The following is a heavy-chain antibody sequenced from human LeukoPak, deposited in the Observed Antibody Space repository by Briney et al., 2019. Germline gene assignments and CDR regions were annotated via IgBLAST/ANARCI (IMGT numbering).Heavy chain of an antibody. CDR2: INHSGST. Sequence: SETLSLTCVVYGGSFSGYYWSWIRQPPGKGLEWIGEINHSGSTNYNPSLKSRVTISVDTSKNQFSLKLSSVTAADTAVYSCARRGAYYNILTGYRRNDAFDIWGQGTMVTVSS. CDR3: ARRGAYYNILTGYRRNDAFDI. CDR1: GGSFSGYY. J-gene: IGHJ3*02. D-gene: IGHD3-9*01. V-gene: IGHV4-34*01.